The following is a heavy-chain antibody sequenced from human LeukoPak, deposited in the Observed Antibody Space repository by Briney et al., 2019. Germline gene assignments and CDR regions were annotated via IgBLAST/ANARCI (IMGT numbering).Heavy chain of an antibody. Sequence: GGSLRLSCSASGFTFSSYAMDWVRQAPGKGLKYVSAISTNGGSTYSADSVKGRFTISQFTSKITLYLQASSLIVEDTAVYYCVICIATAGSFDYWGQGTLVTVSS. CDR3: VICIATAGSFDY. V-gene: IGHV3-64D*09. J-gene: IGHJ4*02. CDR1: GFTFSSYA. CDR2: ISTNGGST. D-gene: IGHD6-13*01.